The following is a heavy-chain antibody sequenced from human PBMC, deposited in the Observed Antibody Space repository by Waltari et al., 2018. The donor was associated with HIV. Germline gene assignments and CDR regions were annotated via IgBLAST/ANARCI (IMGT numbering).Heavy chain of an antibody. V-gene: IGHV3-74*01. CDR1: GFTFSSYW. CDR3: ARVTGDPYYYYYGMDV. J-gene: IGHJ6*02. Sequence: EVQLVESGGGLVQPGGSLRLSCAASGFTFSSYWMHWVRQAPGKGLVWVSRINSDGSSTSYADSVKGRFTISRDNAKNTLYLQMNSLRAEDTAVYYCARVTGDPYYYYYGMDVWGQGTTVTVSS. D-gene: IGHD7-27*01. CDR2: INSDGSST.